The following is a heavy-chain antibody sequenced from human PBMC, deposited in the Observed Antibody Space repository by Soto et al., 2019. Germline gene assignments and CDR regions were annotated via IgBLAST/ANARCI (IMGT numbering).Heavy chain of an antibody. V-gene: IGHV3-74*01. CDR2: IDPYDTGI. J-gene: IGHJ4*02. Sequence: PGGSLRLSCAASGFAFSSEWMHWVRQAPGKGLVWVSRIDPYDTGITYADSVKGRFTISRDNAKNTLYLQMNSLRAEDTAVYYCTSDTFGARDSWGQGTLVTAPQ. D-gene: IGHD2-15*01. CDR3: TSDTFGARDS. CDR1: GFAFSSEW.